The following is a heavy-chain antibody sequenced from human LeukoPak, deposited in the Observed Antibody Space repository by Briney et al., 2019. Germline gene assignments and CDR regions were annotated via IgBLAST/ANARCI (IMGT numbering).Heavy chain of an antibody. CDR2: IYTSGST. CDR1: GGSISSYY. CDR3: ARGDYDILTGYYLSWFDP. V-gene: IGHV4-4*07. D-gene: IGHD3-9*01. J-gene: IGHJ5*02. Sequence: SETLSLTCTVSGGSISSYYWSWIRQPAGKGLEWIGRIYTSGSTNYNPSLKSRVTISVDTSKNQFSLKLSSVTAADTAVYYCARGDYDILTGYYLSWFDPWGQGTLVTVSS.